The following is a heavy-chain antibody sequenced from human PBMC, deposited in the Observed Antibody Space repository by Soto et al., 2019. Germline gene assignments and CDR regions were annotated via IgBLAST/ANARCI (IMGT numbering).Heavy chain of an antibody. CDR2: FYYSYARNT. V-gene: IGHV4-59*01. CDR3: VREDMSGTYYFDY. J-gene: IGHJ4*02. Sequence: PSETLSLTCTVSGGSISGYYWSWVRRPPGKGLEWIGDFYYSYARNTRYNPSLNSRATIXXXXSXNXFXLXXXSVTAADTAVYYCVREDMSGTYYFDYWGPGIQVTAPQ. D-gene: IGHD3-3*01. CDR1: GGSISGYY.